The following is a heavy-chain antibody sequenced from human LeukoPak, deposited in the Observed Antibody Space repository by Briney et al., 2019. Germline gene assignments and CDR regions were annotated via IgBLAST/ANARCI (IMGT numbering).Heavy chain of an antibody. CDR1: GFTFSSYS. Sequence: GGSLRLSCAASGFTFSSYSMNWVRQAPGKGLEWVSSISSSSSYIYYADSVKGRFTISRDNAKNSLYLQMNSLRAEDTALYYCAKDIFTMVRGVVDYWGQGTLVTVSS. D-gene: IGHD3-10*01. V-gene: IGHV3-21*04. J-gene: IGHJ4*02. CDR2: ISSSSSYI. CDR3: AKDIFTMVRGVVDY.